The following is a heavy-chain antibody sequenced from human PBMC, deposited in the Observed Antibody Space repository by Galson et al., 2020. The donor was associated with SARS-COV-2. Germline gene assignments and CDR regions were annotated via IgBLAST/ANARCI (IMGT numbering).Heavy chain of an antibody. J-gene: IGHJ4*02. CDR1: GYSISSGFY. D-gene: IGHD1-20*01. CDR3: ARCNWNQGCFDY. Sequence: SQTRSLTCAVSGYSISSGFYWAWIRQPPGEGEEWIGTVHQRGNAYYKPSLKSRVTISVDTSKNHFSLRLSSVTAADTAVYYCARCNWNQGCFDYWGQGTLVSVSS. V-gene: IGHV4-38-2*01. CDR2: VHQRGNA.